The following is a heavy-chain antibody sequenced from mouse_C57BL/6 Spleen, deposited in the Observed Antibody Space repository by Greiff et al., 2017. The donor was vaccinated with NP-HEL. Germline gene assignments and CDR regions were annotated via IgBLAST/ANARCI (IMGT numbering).Heavy chain of an antibody. CDR3: ARYCTTTVEGYFDY. J-gene: IGHJ2*01. Sequence: VQLLQSGAGLVRPGASLKLSCTASGYTFTNYWIGWVKQTPGHGLEWIGDIYPGGGYTNYNETVKGQVTLSADKSSNTLYLQLSSLTSEDTANDDGARYCTTTVEGYFDYWGQGTTLTVSS. CDR2: IYPGGGYT. D-gene: IGHD1-1*01. V-gene: IGHV1-63*01. CDR1: GYTFTNYW.